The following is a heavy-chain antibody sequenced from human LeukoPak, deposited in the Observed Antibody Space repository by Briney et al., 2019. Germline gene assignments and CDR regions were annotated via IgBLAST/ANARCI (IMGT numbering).Heavy chain of an antibody. V-gene: IGHV4-31*03. J-gene: IGHJ4*02. D-gene: IGHD2-8*01. CDR3: ARCTGQTPFDY. CDR2: IYYSGST. Sequence: SQTLSFTCTVSGGSISSGGYYWSWIRRHPGKGLEWIGYIYYSGSTYYNPSLKSRVTISVDTSKNQFSLKLSSVTAADTAVYYCARCTGQTPFDYWGQGTLVTVSS. CDR1: GGSISSGGYY.